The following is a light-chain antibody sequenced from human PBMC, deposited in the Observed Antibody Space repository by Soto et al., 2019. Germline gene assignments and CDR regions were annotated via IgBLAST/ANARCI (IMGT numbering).Light chain of an antibody. V-gene: IGKV1-9*01. Sequence: RLTPSPSSPSASVGRRVTHPCLAGQGPIRFLAWYQQKPGTSPKLLPYGASTLQSGVPSRFSGSGSGTDFTRTIGSLQPEDFATYYCQRLNSFPIPFGPGTKVDIK. J-gene: IGKJ3*01. CDR2: GAS. CDR3: QRLNSFPIP. CDR1: QGPIRF.